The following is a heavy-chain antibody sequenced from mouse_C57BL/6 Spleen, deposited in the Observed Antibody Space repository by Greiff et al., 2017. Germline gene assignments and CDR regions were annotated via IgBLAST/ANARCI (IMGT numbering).Heavy chain of an antibody. CDR2: ISSGSSTI. CDR3: ARFSVTVVATDY. V-gene: IGHV5-17*01. J-gene: IGHJ2*01. Sequence: EVQLQQSGGGLVKPGGSLKLSCAASGFTFSDYGMHWVRQAPEKGLEWVAYISSGSSTIYYADTVKGRFTISRDNAKNTLFLQMTSLRSEDTAMYYCARFSVTVVATDYWGQGTTLTVSS. D-gene: IGHD1-1*01. CDR1: GFTFSDYG.